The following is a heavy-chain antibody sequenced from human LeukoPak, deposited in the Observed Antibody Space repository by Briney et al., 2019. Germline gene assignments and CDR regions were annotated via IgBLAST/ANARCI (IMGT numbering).Heavy chain of an antibody. CDR1: GFTVSSNY. V-gene: IGHV3-66*01. CDR2: IYSGGST. J-gene: IGHJ4*02. CDR3: ARDLAY. Sequence: GGSLGLSCAASGFTVSSNYMSWVRQAPGKGLEWVSVIYSGGSTYYADSVKGRFTISRDNSKNTLYLQMNSLRAEDTAVYYCARDLAYWGQGTLVTVSS.